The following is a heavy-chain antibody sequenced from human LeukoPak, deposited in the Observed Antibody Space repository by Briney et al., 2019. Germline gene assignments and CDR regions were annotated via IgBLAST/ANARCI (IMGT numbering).Heavy chain of an antibody. D-gene: IGHD4-23*01. Sequence: GESLKISCKGSGYSFTSYWIGWVRQMPGKGLEWMGIIYPGDSDTRYSPSFQGQVTISADKSISTAYLQWSSLKASDTAMYHCARRAVVTRLGVYVKEWFDPWGQGTLVTVSS. CDR1: GYSFTSYW. CDR2: IYPGDSDT. CDR3: ARRAVVTRLGVYVKEWFDP. V-gene: IGHV5-51*01. J-gene: IGHJ5*02.